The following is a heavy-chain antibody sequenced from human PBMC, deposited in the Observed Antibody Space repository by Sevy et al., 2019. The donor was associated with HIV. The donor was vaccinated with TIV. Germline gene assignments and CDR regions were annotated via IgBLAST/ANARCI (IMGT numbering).Heavy chain of an antibody. Sequence: SETLSLTCTVSGGSITSLYWNWIRQPPGKGLEWIANIYYNGHINYNPSLKSRVTVSLDTSKNQFTRRLSSVTAADTAMYDCAGENVWGSVYSWGQGTLVTVSS. D-gene: IGHD3-16*01. CDR3: AGENVWGSVYS. V-gene: IGHV4-59*08. J-gene: IGHJ4*02. CDR1: GGSITSLY. CDR2: IYYNGHI.